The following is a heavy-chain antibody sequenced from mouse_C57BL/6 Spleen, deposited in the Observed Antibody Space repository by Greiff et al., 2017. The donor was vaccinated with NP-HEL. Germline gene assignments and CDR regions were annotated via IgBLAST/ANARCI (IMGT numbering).Heavy chain of an antibody. D-gene: IGHD1-1*01. Sequence: VKLQESGAELVKPGASVKISCKASGYAFSSYWMNWVKQRPGKGLEWIGQIYPGDGDTNYNGKFKGKATLTADKSSSTAYMQLSSLTSEDSAVYFCARERRNYYGSSYDAMDYWGQGTSVTVSS. CDR3: ARERRNYYGSSYDAMDY. V-gene: IGHV1-80*01. CDR1: GYAFSSYW. CDR2: IYPGDGDT. J-gene: IGHJ4*01.